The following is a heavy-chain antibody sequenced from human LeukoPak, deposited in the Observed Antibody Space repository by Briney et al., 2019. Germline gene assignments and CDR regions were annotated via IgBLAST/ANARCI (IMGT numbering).Heavy chain of an antibody. CDR2: INHSGST. D-gene: IGHD5-18*01. V-gene: IGHV4-34*01. CDR3: ARGDTGVVRRRSGDKSPLLEY. CDR1: GXSFSGYY. J-gene: IGHJ4*02. Sequence: PSETLSLTCAVYGXSFSGYYWSWIRQPPGKGLEWIGEINHSGSTNYNPSLESRVTISVDTSKNQFSLKLSSLTAADTAVYYCARGDTGVVRRRSGDKSPLLEYWGQGNLVTVSS.